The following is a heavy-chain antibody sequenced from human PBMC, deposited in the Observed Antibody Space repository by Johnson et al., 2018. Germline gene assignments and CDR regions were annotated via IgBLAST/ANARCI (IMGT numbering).Heavy chain of an antibody. CDR3: ARTQNGRYCRGAACYPGGSDY. Sequence: VQLVQSGGGLVQPGRSLRLSCIGSGFTFGDYAMTWFRQAPGKGLEWVGFTRAEAYGGTTEYAASVKGRFTLPRDDSKSFAYLKMNSLKTDDTGVYYCARTQNGRYCRGAACYPGGSDYWGQGTLVTVSS. V-gene: IGHV3-49*03. CDR2: TRAEAYGGTT. CDR1: GFTFGDYA. D-gene: IGHD2-15*01. J-gene: IGHJ4*02.